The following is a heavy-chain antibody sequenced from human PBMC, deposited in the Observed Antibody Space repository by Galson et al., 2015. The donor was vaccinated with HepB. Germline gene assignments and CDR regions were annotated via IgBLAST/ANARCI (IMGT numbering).Heavy chain of an antibody. J-gene: IGHJ3*02. Sequence: QSGAEVKKPGESLKISCKGSGYSFTSYWIGWVRQMPGKGLEWMGIIYPGDSDTRYSPSFQGQVTISADKSISTAYLQWSSLKASDTAMYYCASRIRNPGSGGAFDIWGQGTMVTVSS. CDR3: ASRIRNPGSGGAFDI. V-gene: IGHV5-51*01. CDR1: GYSFTSYW. D-gene: IGHD1-14*01. CDR2: IYPGDSDT.